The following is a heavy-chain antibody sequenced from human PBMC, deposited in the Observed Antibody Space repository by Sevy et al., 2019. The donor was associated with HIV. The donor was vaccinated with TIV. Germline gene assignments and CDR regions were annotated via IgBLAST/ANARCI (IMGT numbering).Heavy chain of an antibody. CDR2: IRYDGISK. CDR1: GFRFNNFG. D-gene: IGHD6-25*01. V-gene: IGHV3-30*02. CDR3: AKGGSGGIDHYGMDV. J-gene: IGHJ6*02. Sequence: GGSLRLSCAASGFRFNNFGMYWVRQAPGKGLEGVAFIRYDGISKYYVDSVKGRSTISRDNSKDTLYLEMKSLRLEDTAIYYCAKGGSGGIDHYGMDVWGQGTTVTVSS.